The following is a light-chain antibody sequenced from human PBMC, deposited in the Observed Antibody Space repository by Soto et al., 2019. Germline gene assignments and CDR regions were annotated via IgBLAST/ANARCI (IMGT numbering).Light chain of an antibody. J-gene: IGLJ2*01. CDR3: SSYTSSSTLVV. CDR2: GVS. Sequence: QSALPQPASVSGSPGQSSTVSCSGTRSGLGGYNYVSLYQQHPGKAPKILLYGVSNRPSGVDTRYSDSKSVNTAYLTISGLQAEDDADYYCSSYTSSSTLVVFGGGTKLTV. V-gene: IGLV2-14*01. CDR1: RSGLGGYNY.